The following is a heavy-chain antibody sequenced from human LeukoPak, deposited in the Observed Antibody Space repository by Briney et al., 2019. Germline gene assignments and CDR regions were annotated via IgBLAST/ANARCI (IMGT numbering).Heavy chain of an antibody. CDR1: GFTFSSYW. CDR3: TTDNGQKALDI. Sequence: GGSLRLSCAASGFTFSSYWMHWVRQAPGKGLEWVGRSKGKTDGETTEYAAPVEGRFTISRDYSKTTLYLQMNSLKTEDTAVYYCTTDNGQKALDIWGQGTLVTVSS. V-gene: IGHV3-15*01. CDR2: SKGKTDGETT. J-gene: IGHJ3*02.